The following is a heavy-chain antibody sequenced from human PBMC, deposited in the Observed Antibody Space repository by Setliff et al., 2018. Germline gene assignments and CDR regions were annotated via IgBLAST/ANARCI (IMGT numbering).Heavy chain of an antibody. CDR3: ARSETCHSTHCSPYDY. J-gene: IGHJ4*02. V-gene: IGHV3-33*08. CDR2: IWDDGGNK. D-gene: IGHD2-2*01. CDR1: GFTFSNHW. Sequence: GGSLRLSCAASGFTFSNHWMTWVRQAPGKGLEWVAVIWDDGGNKYHADSVKGRFTISRDNSKNTLYLQMNSLRAEDTAVYYCARSETCHSTHCSPYDYWGQGTPVTVSS.